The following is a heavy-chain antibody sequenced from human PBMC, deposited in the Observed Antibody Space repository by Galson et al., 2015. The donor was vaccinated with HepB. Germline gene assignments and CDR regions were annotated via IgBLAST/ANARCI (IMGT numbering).Heavy chain of an antibody. Sequence: SLRLSCAASGFTFSTYGMAWVRQAPGQGLEWVSVIWDDGSNEYYGDSVKGRFTISRDNSKNTLYLQMNSLRAEDTAVYYCAKGGSTTRTEIVPFDYWGQGTLVAVSS. CDR1: GFTFSTYG. V-gene: IGHV3-33*06. J-gene: IGHJ4*02. CDR3: AKGGSTTRTEIVPFDY. CDR2: IWDDGSNE. D-gene: IGHD1-1*01.